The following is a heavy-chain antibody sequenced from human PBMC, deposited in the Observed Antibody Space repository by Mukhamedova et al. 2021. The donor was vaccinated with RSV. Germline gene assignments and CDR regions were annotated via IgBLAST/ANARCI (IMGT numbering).Heavy chain of an antibody. CDR2: GNT. D-gene: IGHD5-12*01. V-gene: IGHV1-3*01. J-gene: IGHJ4*02. CDR3: ATNPVDSTVLDF. Sequence: GNTKYSQTFQGRVTISRDASASTAYMELSSLRSEDTATYYCATNPVDSTVLDFWGQGTLVTVSS.